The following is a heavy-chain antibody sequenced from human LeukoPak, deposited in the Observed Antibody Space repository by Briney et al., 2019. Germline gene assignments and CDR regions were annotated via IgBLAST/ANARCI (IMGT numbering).Heavy chain of an antibody. D-gene: IGHD1-26*01. CDR3: ARLRSPGDFDY. V-gene: IGHV4-34*01. Sequence: PSETLSLTCAVYGGSFSGYYWNWIRQPPGKGLEWIGEINHSGSTNYNPSLKSRVTISVDTSKNQFSLRLSSVTAADTAMYYCARLRSPGDFDYWGQGTLVTVSS. CDR1: GGSFSGYY. J-gene: IGHJ4*02. CDR2: INHSGST.